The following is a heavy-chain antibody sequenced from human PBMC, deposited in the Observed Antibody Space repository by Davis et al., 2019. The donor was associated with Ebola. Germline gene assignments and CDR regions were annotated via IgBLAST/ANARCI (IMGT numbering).Heavy chain of an antibody. V-gene: IGHV3-30*14. J-gene: IGHJ4*02. Sequence: GESLKISCAASGFSFSHSAMHWVRQAPGKGLEWVAVISFDGTQTHYADSVKGRFTISRDNSKNTLYLQINSLRAEDTAVYYCARDRGSSGYYLGPPDYWGQGTLVTVSS. CDR3: ARDRGSSGYYLGPPDY. CDR2: ISFDGTQT. CDR1: GFSFSHSA. D-gene: IGHD3-22*01.